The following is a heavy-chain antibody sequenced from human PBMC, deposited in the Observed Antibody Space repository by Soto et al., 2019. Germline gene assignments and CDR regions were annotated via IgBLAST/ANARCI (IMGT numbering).Heavy chain of an antibody. CDR1: GYSISSGYY. Sequence: PSETLSLTCAVSGYSISSGYYWGWIRQPPGKGLEWIGSIYHSGSTYYNPSLKSRVTISVDTSKNQFSLKLSSVTAADTAVYFCARIGWGGDSWGQGTLVTVSS. CDR2: IYHSGST. D-gene: IGHD7-27*01. CDR3: ARIGWGGDS. J-gene: IGHJ4*02. V-gene: IGHV4-38-2*01.